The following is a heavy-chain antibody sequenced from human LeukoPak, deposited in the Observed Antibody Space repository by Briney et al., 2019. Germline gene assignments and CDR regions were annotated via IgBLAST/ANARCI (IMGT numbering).Heavy chain of an antibody. J-gene: IGHJ4*02. CDR3: AEAAAGTED. CDR2: INHSGST. CDR1: GGSFSGYF. V-gene: IGHV4-34*01. Sequence: SETLSLTCAVYGGSFSGYFWSWIRQPPGKGLEWIGEINHSGSTNYNPSLKSRVTISVDTSKNQFSLKLSSVTAADTAVYYCAEAAAGTEDWGQGTLVTVSS. D-gene: IGHD6-13*01.